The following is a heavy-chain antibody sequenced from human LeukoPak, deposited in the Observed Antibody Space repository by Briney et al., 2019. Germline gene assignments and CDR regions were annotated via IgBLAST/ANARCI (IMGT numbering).Heavy chain of an antibody. D-gene: IGHD6-13*01. CDR1: GGSISSYY. V-gene: IGHV4-4*07. J-gene: IGHJ4*02. CDR3: ARWGGIAAALGY. CDR2: IYTSGST. Sequence: SGTLSLTCTVSGGSISSYYWSWIRQPAGKGLEWTGRIYTSGSTNYNPSLKSRVTMSVDTSKNQFSLNLRSVTAADTAVYYCARWGGIAAALGYWGQGTLVTVSS.